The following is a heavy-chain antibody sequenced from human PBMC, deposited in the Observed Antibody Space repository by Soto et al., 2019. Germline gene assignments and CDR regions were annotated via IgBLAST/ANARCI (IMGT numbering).Heavy chain of an antibody. CDR2: IWYDGSNK. D-gene: IGHD2-15*01. J-gene: IGHJ6*03. Sequence: GGSLRLSCAASGFTFSSYGMHWVRQAPGKGLEWVAVIWYDGSNKYYADSVKGRFTISRDNSKNTLYLQMNSLRAEDTAVYYCARALFSDYYYYYYMDVWGKGTTVTVSS. V-gene: IGHV3-33*01. CDR1: GFTFSSYG. CDR3: ARALFSDYYYYYYMDV.